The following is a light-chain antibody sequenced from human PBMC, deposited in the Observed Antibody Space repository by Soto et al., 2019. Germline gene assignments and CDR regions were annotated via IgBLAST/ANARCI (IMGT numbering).Light chain of an antibody. V-gene: IGKV3-11*01. CDR2: DAS. CDR3: QQRSIWPPT. CDR1: QSVSSY. J-gene: IGKJ1*01. Sequence: EIVLTQSPATLSLSPGERATLSCRASQSVSSYLAWYQQKPGQAPRLLIYDASNRATGIPARFSGSGSGTDFTLTISSPEPEDFAVYYCQQRSIWPPTFGQGTKVEI.